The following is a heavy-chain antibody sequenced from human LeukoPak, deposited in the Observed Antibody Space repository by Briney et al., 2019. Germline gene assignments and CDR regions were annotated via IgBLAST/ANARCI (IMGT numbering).Heavy chain of an antibody. J-gene: IGHJ4*02. CDR2: ISTSGSTV. CDR1: GFTFSTYS. D-gene: IGHD3-16*02. Sequence: PGGSLRLSCAASGFTFSTYSMHWVRQAPGKGLEWVSYISTSGSTVYYADSVEGRFTISRDNAKNSLYLQMNSLRAEDTAVYYCARVPLGELSFLDYWGQGTLVTVSS. V-gene: IGHV3-48*04. CDR3: ARVPLGELSFLDY.